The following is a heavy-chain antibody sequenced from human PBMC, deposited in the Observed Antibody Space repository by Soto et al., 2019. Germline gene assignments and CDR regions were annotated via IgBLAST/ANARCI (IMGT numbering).Heavy chain of an antibody. CDR2: IWYDGSNQ. CDR3: AKAGAYCSGGSCYGHNWLDP. Sequence: PGGSLRLSCAASGFTFSSFAMHWVRQAPGKGLEWVAVIWYDGSNQEYADSVKGRFTISRDNSKNTLYLQMNSLRDEDTAVYHCAKAGAYCSGGSCYGHNWLDPWGQGTLVTSPQ. V-gene: IGHV3-33*06. D-gene: IGHD2-15*01. CDR1: GFTFSSFA. J-gene: IGHJ5*02.